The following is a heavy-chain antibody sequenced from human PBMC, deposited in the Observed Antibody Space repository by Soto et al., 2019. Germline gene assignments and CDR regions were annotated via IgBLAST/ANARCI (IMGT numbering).Heavy chain of an antibody. J-gene: IGHJ4*02. V-gene: IGHV3-74*01. CDR2: IHSDGTIT. D-gene: IGHD1-26*01. CDR3: ERGRESFYLDF. Sequence: EVQLVESGGGLVQPGGSLRLSCATSGFTFGNYWMYWVRQAPGKGLVWVSRIHSDGTITTYADSVKGRFTISRDIAKNTLYLQMNSLRAEDTAVYYCERGRESFYLDFWGQGTLVTVSS. CDR1: GFTFGNYW.